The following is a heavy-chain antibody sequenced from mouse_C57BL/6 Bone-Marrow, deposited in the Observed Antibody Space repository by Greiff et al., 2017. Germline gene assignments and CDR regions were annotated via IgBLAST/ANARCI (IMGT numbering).Heavy chain of an antibody. J-gene: IGHJ1*03. Sequence: EVQVVESGPGLVKPSQSLSLTCSVTGYSITSGYYWNWIRQFPGNKLEWMGYISYDGSNNYNPSLKNRISITRDTSKNQFFLKLNSVTTEDTATYYCARAFYDYDGYFDVWGTGTTVTVSS. CDR1: GYSITSGYY. D-gene: IGHD2-4*01. CDR2: ISYDGSN. CDR3: ARAFYDYDGYFDV. V-gene: IGHV3-6*01.